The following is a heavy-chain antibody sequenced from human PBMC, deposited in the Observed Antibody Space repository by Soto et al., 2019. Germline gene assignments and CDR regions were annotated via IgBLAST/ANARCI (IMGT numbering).Heavy chain of an antibody. V-gene: IGHV4-39*01. J-gene: IGHJ4*02. D-gene: IGHD1-1*01. CDR2: IYYRGTT. CDR3: ARHGRIWNDAGYFDY. CDR1: GGSISTSSYY. Sequence: QLQLQESGPGLVKPSETLSLTCTVSGGSISTSSYYWGWIRQPPGKGLERIGSIYYRGTTYYNPSLKGRVAISVDTSKNQFSLKLSSVTAADTAVYYSARHGRIWNDAGYFDYWGQGTLVTVSS.